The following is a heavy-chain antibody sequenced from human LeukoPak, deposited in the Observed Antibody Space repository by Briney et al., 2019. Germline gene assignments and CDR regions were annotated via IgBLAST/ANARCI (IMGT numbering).Heavy chain of an antibody. V-gene: IGHV3-48*01. CDR3: AREGYSPYYYYYMDV. J-gene: IGHJ6*03. D-gene: IGHD5-18*01. Sequence: PGGSLRLPCAASGFTFSSYSMNWVRQAPGKGLEWVSYISSSSSTIYYADSVKGRFTISRDNAKNSLYLQMNSLRAEDTAVYYCAREGYSPYYYYYMDVWGKGTTVTVSS. CDR1: GFTFSSYS. CDR2: ISSSSSTI.